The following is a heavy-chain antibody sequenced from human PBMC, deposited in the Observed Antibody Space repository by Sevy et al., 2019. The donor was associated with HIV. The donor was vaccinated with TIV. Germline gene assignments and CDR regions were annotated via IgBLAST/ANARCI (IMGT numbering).Heavy chain of an antibody. CDR2: IRGSSNYI. Sequence: GGSLRLSCAASGFTFNNFNMNWVRQAPGKGLQWVSSIRGSSNYIYYAESLKGRFIISRDNVKDTVFLQMNSLSADDTAVYYCARGPPDGSYDYFDSWGQGTLVTVSS. V-gene: IGHV3-21*06. J-gene: IGHJ4*02. CDR3: ARGPPDGSYDYFDS. D-gene: IGHD1-26*01. CDR1: GFTFNNFN.